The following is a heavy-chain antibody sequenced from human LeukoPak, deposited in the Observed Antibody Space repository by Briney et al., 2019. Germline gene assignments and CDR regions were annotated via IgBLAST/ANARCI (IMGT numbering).Heavy chain of an antibody. D-gene: IGHD6-13*01. V-gene: IGHV4-59*08. CDR3: ARLGAYSSSWSSYDAFDI. CDR1: GGSISSYY. J-gene: IGHJ3*02. Sequence: PSETLSLTCTVSGGSISSYYWSWIRQPPGKGLEWIGYIYYSGSTNYNPSLKSRVTISVDTSKNQFSLKLSSVTAADTAVYYCARLGAYSSSWSSYDAFDIWGRGTMVTVSS. CDR2: IYYSGST.